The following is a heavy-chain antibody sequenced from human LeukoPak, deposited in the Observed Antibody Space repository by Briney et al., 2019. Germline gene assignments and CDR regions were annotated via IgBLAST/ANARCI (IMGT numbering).Heavy chain of an antibody. J-gene: IGHJ6*03. CDR2: IYCSGST. CDR3: ARHVDTAMVTRDYYYYMDV. D-gene: IGHD5-18*01. Sequence: SETLSLTCTVSGGSISSYYWSWIRQPPGKGLEWIGYIYCSGSTNYNPSLKSRVTISVDTSKNQFSLKLSSVTAADTAVYYCARHVDTAMVTRDYYYYMDVWGKGTTVTVSS. CDR1: GGSISSYY. V-gene: IGHV4-59*08.